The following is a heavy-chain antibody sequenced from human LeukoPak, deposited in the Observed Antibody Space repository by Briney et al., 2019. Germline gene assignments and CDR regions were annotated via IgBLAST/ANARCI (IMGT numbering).Heavy chain of an antibody. J-gene: IGHJ3*02. CDR1: GYTLTELS. CDR2: FDPEDGET. CDR3: ATVFGVVPAAAYAFDI. D-gene: IGHD2-2*01. V-gene: IGHV1-24*01. Sequence: ASVKVSCKVSGYTLTELSMHWVRQAPGKGLEWMGGFDPEDGETIYAQKFQGRVTMTEDTSTDTAYMELSSLRSEDTAVYYCATVFGVVPAAAYAFDIWGQGTMVTVSS.